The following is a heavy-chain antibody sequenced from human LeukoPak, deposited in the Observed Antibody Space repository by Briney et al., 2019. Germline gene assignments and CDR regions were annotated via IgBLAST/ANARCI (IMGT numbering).Heavy chain of an antibody. CDR3: ASDPPYTSSSAW. CDR2: ILVGSGNT. D-gene: IGHD2-2*01. CDR1: GFTVTSTA. V-gene: IGHV1-58*01. J-gene: IGHJ4*02. Sequence: SVKVSCKASGFTVTSTAVQWVRQARGQRLEWIGWILVGSGNTNYAQMFQEIVTLTWDVSTSTAYMVLSSLRSEDTAIYYCASDPPYTSSSAWWGQGTLVTVSS.